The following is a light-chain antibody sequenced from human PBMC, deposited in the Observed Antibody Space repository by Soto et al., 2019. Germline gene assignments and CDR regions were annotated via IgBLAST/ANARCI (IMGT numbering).Light chain of an antibody. V-gene: IGKV1-17*01. CDR2: GAS. Sequence: DIQMTQSPSSLSASVGDGVTITCRASQGVGNDLGWYQQKPGKAPQRLIYGASFLQSGVPSRFSGRGSGTEFTLTSSRLQPEDFATYFCLQHRSYPYTFGQGTQLEIK. CDR1: QGVGND. CDR3: LQHRSYPYT. J-gene: IGKJ2*01.